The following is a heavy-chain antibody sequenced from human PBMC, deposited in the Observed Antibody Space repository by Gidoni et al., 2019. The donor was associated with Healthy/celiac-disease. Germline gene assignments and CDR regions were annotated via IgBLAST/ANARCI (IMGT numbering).Heavy chain of an antibody. CDR2: IYHSGST. J-gene: IGHJ1*01. CDR3: ASESTVTHAEYFQH. CDR1: GGSISSSNW. D-gene: IGHD4-17*01. V-gene: IGHV4-4*02. Sequence: QVQLQESGPGLVKPAGTLSLHCAVSGGSISSSNWWSWVRQPPGKVLEWIGEIYHSGSTNYNPSLKSRVTISVDKSKNQSSLKLSSVTAADTAVYYCASESTVTHAEYFQHWGQGTLVTVSS.